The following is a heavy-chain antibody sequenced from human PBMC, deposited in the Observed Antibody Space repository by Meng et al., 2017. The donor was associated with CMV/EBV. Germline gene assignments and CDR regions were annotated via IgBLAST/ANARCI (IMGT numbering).Heavy chain of an antibody. Sequence: VHTKPSGAEFLSPPESLSHPCAVYGGTFSVYYWSWIPQPPGKGLEWIGEINHSGSTNYNPSLKSRVTISVDTSKNQFSLKLSSVTAADTAVYYCARGRQWLVRGWFDPWGQGTLVTVSS. CDR1: GGTFSVYY. CDR2: INHSGST. CDR3: ARGRQWLVRGWFDP. D-gene: IGHD6-19*01. V-gene: IGHV4-34*01. J-gene: IGHJ5*02.